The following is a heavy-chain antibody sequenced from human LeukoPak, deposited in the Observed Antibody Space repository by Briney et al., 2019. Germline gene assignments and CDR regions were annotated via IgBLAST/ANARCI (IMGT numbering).Heavy chain of an antibody. Sequence: ASVKVSCKASGYTFTTYYIHWVRQAPGQGLEWMGIINPTGGSTTYAQKFQGRVTMTRDTSTSTVFMEVNSLRSEDTAVYYCALYSSTWYWGQGALVTVSS. D-gene: IGHD6-13*01. CDR3: ALYSSTWY. CDR2: INPTGGST. CDR1: GYTFTTYY. J-gene: IGHJ4*02. V-gene: IGHV1-46*01.